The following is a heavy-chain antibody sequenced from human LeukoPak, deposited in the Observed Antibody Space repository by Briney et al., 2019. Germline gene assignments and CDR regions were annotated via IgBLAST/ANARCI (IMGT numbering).Heavy chain of an antibody. CDR2: IYYSGST. CDR1: GGSISSYY. CDR3: ARAGYYYGSGTSPFDH. J-gene: IGHJ4*02. D-gene: IGHD3-10*01. V-gene: IGHV4-59*01. Sequence: SETLSLTCTVSGGSISSYYWSWIRQPPGKGLEWIGYIYYSGSTNYNPSLKSRVAISIDTSKNQFSLKLSSVTAADTAVYYCARAGYYYGSGTSPFDHWGQGTLVTVSS.